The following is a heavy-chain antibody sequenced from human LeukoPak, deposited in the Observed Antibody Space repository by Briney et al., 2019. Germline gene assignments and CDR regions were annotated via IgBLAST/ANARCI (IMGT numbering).Heavy chain of an antibody. Sequence: GESLRLSCAASGFTFSTYVMSWVRQAPGKGLEWVSSISSSGGSTYYRDSVKGRFTISRDNSKNTLYLQMNSLRAEDTAVYYCAKDKGITMIVVVITTFDYWGQGTLVTVSS. J-gene: IGHJ4*02. CDR2: ISSSGGST. CDR1: GFTFSTYV. V-gene: IGHV3-23*01. CDR3: AKDKGITMIVVVITTFDY. D-gene: IGHD3-22*01.